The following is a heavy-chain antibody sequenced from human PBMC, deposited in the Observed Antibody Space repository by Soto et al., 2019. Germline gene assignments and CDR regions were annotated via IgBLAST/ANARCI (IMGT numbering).Heavy chain of an antibody. Sequence: ASVKVSCKASGGTFSSYAISWVVQAPGQGLEWMGGIIPIFGTANYAQKFQGRVTITADESTSTAYMELSSLRSEDTAVYYCARGYSSSSGDWFDPWGQGTLVTVSS. CDR2: IIPIFGTA. J-gene: IGHJ5*02. V-gene: IGHV1-69*13. CDR3: ARGYSSSSGDWFDP. CDR1: GGTFSSYA. D-gene: IGHD6-6*01.